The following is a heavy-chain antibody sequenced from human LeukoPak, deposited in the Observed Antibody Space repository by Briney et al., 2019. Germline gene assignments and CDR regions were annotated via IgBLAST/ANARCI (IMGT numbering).Heavy chain of an antibody. CDR3: ARVFPEEWELLPGLDY. J-gene: IGHJ4*02. CDR2: ISAYNGNT. Sequence: ASVKVSCKASGYTFTSYGISWVRQAPGQGLEWMGWISAYNGNTNYAQKLQGRVTMTTDTSTSTAYMELGSLRSEDTAVYYCARVFPEEWELLPGLDYWGQGTLVTVST. V-gene: IGHV1-18*01. D-gene: IGHD1-26*01. CDR1: GYTFTSYG.